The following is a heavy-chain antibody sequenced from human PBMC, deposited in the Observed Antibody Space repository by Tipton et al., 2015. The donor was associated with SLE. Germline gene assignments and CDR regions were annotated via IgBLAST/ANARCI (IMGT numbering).Heavy chain of an antibody. CDR2: TYYSGST. CDR1: GGSISSYY. CDR3: ARGEAAAAEPYYFDY. Sequence: TLSLTCTVSGGSISSYYWSWIRQPPGKGLEWIGYTYYSGSTNYNPSLKSRVTISVDTSKTQFSLKLSSVTAADTAVYYCARGEAAAAEPYYFDYWGQGTLVTVSS. D-gene: IGHD6-13*01. J-gene: IGHJ4*02. V-gene: IGHV4-59*01.